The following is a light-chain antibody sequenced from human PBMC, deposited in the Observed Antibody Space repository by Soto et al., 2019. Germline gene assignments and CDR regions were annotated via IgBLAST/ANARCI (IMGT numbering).Light chain of an antibody. CDR2: RAS. CDR1: QNVGGS. V-gene: IGKV3-15*01. J-gene: IGKJ2*01. Sequence: MTQSPATLSVSQRDRATLSCRASQNVGGSVAWYQQKPGQAPRLLIYRASTRATGIPARFSGSGSGTEFTLTISSLQSEDFAVYYCQQSRTLAQGTKVDI. CDR3: QQSRT.